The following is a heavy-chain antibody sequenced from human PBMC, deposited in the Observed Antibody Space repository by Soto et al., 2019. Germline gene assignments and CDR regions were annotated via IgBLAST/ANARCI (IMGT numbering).Heavy chain of an antibody. Sequence: AETLCITCTFSVGSISSYYWSWIRQPPGKGLEWIGYIYYSGSTNYNPSLKRRVTISVDTSKNQFSLKLSSVTAEDTAVYHCARGRQPVIGWFDPWGQGTMVTVSS. J-gene: IGHJ5*02. D-gene: IGHD6-13*01. CDR3: ARGRQPVIGWFDP. CDR1: VGSISSYY. CDR2: IYYSGST. V-gene: IGHV4-59*01.